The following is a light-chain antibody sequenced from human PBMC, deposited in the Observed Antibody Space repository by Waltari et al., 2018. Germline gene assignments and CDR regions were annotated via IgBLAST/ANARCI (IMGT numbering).Light chain of an antibody. CDR1: SSNIGSNY. V-gene: IGLV1-47*01. CDR3: AAWDDSLSGREL. J-gene: IGLJ3*02. CDR2: RNN. Sequence: QSVLTQPTSASGTPGQRVTISCSGSSSNIGSNYVYWYQHPPGTAPKLLIYRNNHRPSGVPDRFSGSKSGTSASLAISGLRPEDEADYYCAAWDDSLSGRELFGGGTKLTVL.